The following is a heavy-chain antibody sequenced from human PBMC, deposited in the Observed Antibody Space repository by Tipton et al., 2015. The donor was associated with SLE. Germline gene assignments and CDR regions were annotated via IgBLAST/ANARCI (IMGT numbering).Heavy chain of an antibody. Sequence: SLRLSCAASGFTFSSYDMHWVRQAPGKGLEWVAFIRYDGSNKYYADSVKGRFTISRDNSKNTLYLQMNSLRAEDTAVYYCAKEPSPWGLVAAVEDYWGQGTLVTVSS. CDR1: GFTFSSYD. CDR2: IRYDGSNK. D-gene: IGHD6-25*01. J-gene: IGHJ4*02. CDR3: AKEPSPWGLVAAVEDY. V-gene: IGHV3-30*02.